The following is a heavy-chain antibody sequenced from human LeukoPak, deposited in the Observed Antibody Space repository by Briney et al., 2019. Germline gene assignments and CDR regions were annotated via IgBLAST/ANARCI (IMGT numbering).Heavy chain of an antibody. CDR3: ARLIAAAGTADWFDP. CDR2: IYYSGST. V-gene: IGHV4-59*08. D-gene: IGHD6-13*01. Sequence: TPSETLSLTCTVSGGSISGYYWSWIRQPPGKGREWIGYIYYSGSTNYNPSLKSRVTISVDTSKNQFSLKLSSVTAADSAVYYCARLIAAAGTADWFDPWGQGTLVTVSS. J-gene: IGHJ5*02. CDR1: GGSISGYY.